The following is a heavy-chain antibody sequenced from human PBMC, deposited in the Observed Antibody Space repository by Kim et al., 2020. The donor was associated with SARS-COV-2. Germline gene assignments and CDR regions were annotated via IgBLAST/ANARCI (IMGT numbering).Heavy chain of an antibody. V-gene: IGHV3-7*01. D-gene: IGHD2-15*01. CDR3: ARVGRLCSGGSCYSLNWFDP. J-gene: IGHJ5*02. CDR1: GFTFSSYW. Sequence: GGSLRLSCAASGFTFSSYWMSWVRQAPGKGLEWVANIKQDGSEKYYVDSVKGRFTISRDNAKNSLYLQMNSLRAEDTAVYYCARVGRLCSGGSCYSLNWFDPWGQGTLVTVSS. CDR2: IKQDGSEK.